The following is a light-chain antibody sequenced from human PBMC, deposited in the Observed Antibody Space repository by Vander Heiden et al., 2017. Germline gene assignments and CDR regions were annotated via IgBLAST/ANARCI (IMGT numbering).Light chain of an antibody. CDR2: DAS. Sequence: EIVLTQSPATLSLSPGERPTLSCRASQSVSSYLAEYQQKPGQAPRLLIYDASNRGTGIPARFSGSGSGTDFTLTISSLEPEDFAVYYCQQRSNWPITFGQGTRLEI. J-gene: IGKJ5*01. CDR1: QSVSSY. CDR3: QQRSNWPIT. V-gene: IGKV3-11*01.